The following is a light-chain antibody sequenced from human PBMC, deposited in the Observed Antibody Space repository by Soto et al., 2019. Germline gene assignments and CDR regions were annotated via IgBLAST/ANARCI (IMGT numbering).Light chain of an antibody. CDR3: QHYSSYPLT. Sequence: DIQMTQSPSTLSVSVGDRVTITCRASESINGWLAWYQQKPGRAPRILIYDASKLEPGVPSRLSGSGSGAEYTLTISSLQPEDFATYYGQHYSSYPLTFGGGTKVEL. J-gene: IGKJ4*01. CDR1: ESINGW. CDR2: DAS. V-gene: IGKV1-5*01.